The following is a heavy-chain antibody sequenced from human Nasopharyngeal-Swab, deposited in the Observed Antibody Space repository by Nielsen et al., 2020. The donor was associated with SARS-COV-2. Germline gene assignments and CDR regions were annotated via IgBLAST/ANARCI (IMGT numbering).Heavy chain of an antibody. CDR3: ARERGGGYGDY. CDR1: GFTFSHYT. J-gene: IGHJ4*02. D-gene: IGHD5-12*01. V-gene: IGHV3-69-1*01. CDR2: ITSGNSV. Sequence: GESLKISCATSGFTFSHYTMTWVRQAPGKGLQGISYITSGNSVQYADSVRGRFTISRDNAKNSLYLQMNSLTAEDTAVYYCARERGGGYGDYWGQGTLVTVSS.